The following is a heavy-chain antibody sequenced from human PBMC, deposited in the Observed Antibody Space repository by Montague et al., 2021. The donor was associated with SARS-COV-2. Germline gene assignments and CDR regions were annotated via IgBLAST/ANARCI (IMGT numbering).Heavy chain of an antibody. D-gene: IGHD1-26*01. Sequence: CAISGDSVSRDSAACNWIRQSPSIELEWLVRTYYRSKWYNDYAVSVKSRITINPDTSKNQISLQLNSVTPEDTAVYYCARTSASSDYWGQGTLVTVSS. CDR2: TYYRSKWYN. J-gene: IGHJ4*02. CDR1: GDSVSRDSAA. CDR3: ARTSASSDY. V-gene: IGHV6-1*01.